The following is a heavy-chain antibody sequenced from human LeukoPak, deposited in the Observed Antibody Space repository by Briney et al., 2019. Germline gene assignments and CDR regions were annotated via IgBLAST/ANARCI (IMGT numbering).Heavy chain of an antibody. J-gene: IGHJ6*02. V-gene: IGHV3-9*01. CDR2: IGWNSART. D-gene: IGHD3-16*02. CDR3: SKDISAGGLDV. Sequence: GGSLRLSCTASESTFDHAMHWVRQTPGKGLEWVSGIGWNSARTGYADSVRGRFTISRDNAKNSLYLQMNSLRAEDTALYYCSKDISAGGLDVWGPGTPVTVSS. CDR1: ESTFDHA.